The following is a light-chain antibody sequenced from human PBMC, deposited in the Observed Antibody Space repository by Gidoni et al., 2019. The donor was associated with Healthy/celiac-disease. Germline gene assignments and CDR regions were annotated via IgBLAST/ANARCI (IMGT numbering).Light chain of an antibody. V-gene: IGKV3-20*01. J-gene: IGKJ4*01. CDR3: QQYGSSPLT. CDR2: GAS. CDR1: QSVSSSY. Sequence: IVLTPSPGTLALSPGERATLSCRASQSVSSSYLAWYQQKPGQAPRLLLYGASSRATGIPDRCSGSGSGTDFTLTISRLEPEDFAVYYCQQYGSSPLTFXGXTKVESK.